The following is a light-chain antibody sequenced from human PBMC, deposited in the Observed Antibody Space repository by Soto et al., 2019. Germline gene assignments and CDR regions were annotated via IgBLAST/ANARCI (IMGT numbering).Light chain of an antibody. CDR1: QSISSY. V-gene: IGKV1-39*01. CDR2: AAS. J-gene: IGKJ3*01. Sequence: DIQMTQSPSSLSASVGDRVTITCRASQSISSYLNWYQQKPGKAPKLLIYAASSLQSGVPSRFSGSGSGTDFTLTISSLEPEDFALYYCQQRADWPITFGPGTKVDIK. CDR3: QQRADWPIT.